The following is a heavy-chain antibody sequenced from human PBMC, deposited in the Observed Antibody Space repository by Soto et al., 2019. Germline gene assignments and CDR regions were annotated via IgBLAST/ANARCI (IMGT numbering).Heavy chain of an antibody. V-gene: IGHV4-39*07. CDR2: IYYSGST. J-gene: IGHJ6*03. D-gene: IGHD3-3*01. Sequence: PSETLSLTCTVSGGSISSSSYYWGWIRQPPGKGLEWIGSIYYSGSTYYNPSLKSRVTISRDNSKNTLYLQMNSLRAEDTAVYYCAKPYYDFWSGDYYYYMDVWGKGTTVTVSS. CDR1: GGSISSSSYY. CDR3: AKPYYDFWSGDYYYYMDV.